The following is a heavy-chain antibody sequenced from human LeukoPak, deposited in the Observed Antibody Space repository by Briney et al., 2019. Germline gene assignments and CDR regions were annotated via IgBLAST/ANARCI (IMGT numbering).Heavy chain of an antibody. J-gene: IGHJ5*01. Sequence: GASVTVSFKASGYTFSGFNINWVRKAPGQGLEWMGWISAFTGDTNYAQNFQGRGTMTIDISKTTAYMELRSLTSDDTAVYYCARDFCTNGVCSWFDAWGQGTLVTVSS. D-gene: IGHD2-8*01. CDR1: GYTFSGFN. V-gene: IGHV1-18*01. CDR3: ARDFCTNGVCSWFDA. CDR2: ISAFTGDT.